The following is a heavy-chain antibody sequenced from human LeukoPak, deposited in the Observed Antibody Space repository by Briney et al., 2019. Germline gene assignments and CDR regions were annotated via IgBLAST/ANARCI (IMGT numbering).Heavy chain of an antibody. V-gene: IGHV3-33*01. CDR2: IWYDGSDK. CDR3: ARSFDCSQEHDFFDI. J-gene: IGHJ3*02. Sequence: PGGTLTLTCAASGFTLSNYGRHWVRQAPGKGLEWVAVIWYDGSDKYYADSVKGRFTISRDNSKNTLYVQRNSLRVEDTAVYHCARSFDCSQEHDFFDIGGQGTMVTVSS. CDR1: GFTLSNYG. D-gene: IGHD3-9*01.